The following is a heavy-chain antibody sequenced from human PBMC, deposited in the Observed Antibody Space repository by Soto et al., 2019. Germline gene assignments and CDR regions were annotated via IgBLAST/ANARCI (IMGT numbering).Heavy chain of an antibody. V-gene: IGHV1-2*04. Sequence: ASVKVSCKASGYTFTGYYMHWVLQAPGQGLEWMGWINPNSGGTNYAQKFQGWVTMTRDTSISTAYMELSRLRSDDTAVYYCARTAMVSYYYYYGMDVWGQGTTVTVSS. J-gene: IGHJ6*02. CDR1: GYTFTGYY. CDR3: ARTAMVSYYYYYGMDV. D-gene: IGHD5-18*01. CDR2: INPNSGGT.